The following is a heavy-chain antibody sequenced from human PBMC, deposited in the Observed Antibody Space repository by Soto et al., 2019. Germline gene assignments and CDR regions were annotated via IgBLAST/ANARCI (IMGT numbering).Heavy chain of an antibody. D-gene: IGHD1-26*01. J-gene: IGHJ4*02. CDR3: AKDHSGSYDY. CDR1: GYTFSSYA. Sequence: EVQLLESGGGLVQPGGSLRLSCAASGYTFSSYAMSWVHQAPGKGLEWVSAISGSGGSTYYADSVKRRFTISRDNDKNTLYLQMNSLRAEDTAVYYCAKDHSGSYDYWGQGTLVTVSS. CDR2: ISGSGGST. V-gene: IGHV3-23*01.